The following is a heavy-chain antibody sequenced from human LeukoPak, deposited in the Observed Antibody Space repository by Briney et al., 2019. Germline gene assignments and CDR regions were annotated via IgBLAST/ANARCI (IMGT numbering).Heavy chain of an antibody. D-gene: IGHD2-15*01. CDR2: ISGSGGST. CDR3: GKDQYLVAATLEI. Sequence: GGSLRLSCAASGFTFSSYAMSWVRQAPGKGLEWVSAISGSGGSTYYADSVKGRFTISRDNSKNTLYLQMNSLRAEDTAVYHCGKDQYLVAATLEIWGQGTMVTVSS. CDR1: GFTFSSYA. J-gene: IGHJ3*02. V-gene: IGHV3-23*01.